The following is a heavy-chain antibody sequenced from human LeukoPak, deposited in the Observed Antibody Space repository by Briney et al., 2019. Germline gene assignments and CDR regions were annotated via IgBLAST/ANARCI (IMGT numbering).Heavy chain of an antibody. D-gene: IGHD3-10*01. J-gene: IGHJ4*02. Sequence: PGGSLRLSCAASGFFFSNFGTHWVRQAPGKGLEWLAVIWSEGCIQLYAESVKGGFTTSKDDFKNTLHLQMTSLRVADTAVYYCERDYKTGHTDYWGQGTLVTVSS. CDR1: GFFFSNFG. CDR2: IWSEGCIQ. V-gene: IGHV3-33*01. CDR3: ERDYKTGHTDY.